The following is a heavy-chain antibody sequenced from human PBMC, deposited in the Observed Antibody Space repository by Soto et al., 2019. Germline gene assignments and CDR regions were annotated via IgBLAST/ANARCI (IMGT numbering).Heavy chain of an antibody. CDR2: LYDLDGT. Sequence: GESLKISCAAFGFSVSGKKYVAWVRQAPGKGLEWVSALYDLDGTYYADSVKGRFTTSSDSSRTTVYLQMNSLRPDDTAVYSCATWHLQEHAYDIWGQGTMVTVSS. J-gene: IGHJ3*02. CDR3: ATWHLQEHAYDI. V-gene: IGHV3-53*01. D-gene: IGHD1-1*01. CDR1: GFSVSGKKY.